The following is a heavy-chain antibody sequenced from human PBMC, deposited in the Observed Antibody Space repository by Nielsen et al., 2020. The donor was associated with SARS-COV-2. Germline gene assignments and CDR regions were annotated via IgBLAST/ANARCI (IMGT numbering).Heavy chain of an antibody. Sequence: SVKVSCKASGGTFSSYTISWVRQAPGQGLEWMGRIIPILGIANYAQKFQGRVTITADKSTSTAYMELSSLRSEDTAVYYCARDLSDSSGYYSNFDYWGQGTLVTVSS. CDR1: GGTFSSYT. J-gene: IGHJ4*02. D-gene: IGHD3-22*01. V-gene: IGHV1-69*04. CDR2: IIPILGIA. CDR3: ARDLSDSSGYYSNFDY.